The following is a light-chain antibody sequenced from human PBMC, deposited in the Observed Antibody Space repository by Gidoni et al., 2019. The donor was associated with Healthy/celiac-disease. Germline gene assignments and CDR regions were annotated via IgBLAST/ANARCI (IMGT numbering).Light chain of an antibody. CDR3: QQYGSSPLLT. CDR2: GAS. CDR1: QSVSSSY. V-gene: IGKV3-20*01. J-gene: IGKJ4*01. Sequence: MVLTQSPGTLSLSPWERTTLSCRASQSVSSSYLAWYQQKPGQAPRLLIYGASSRATGIPDRFSGSGSGTDFTLTISRLEPEDFAVYYCQQYGSSPLLTFGGGTKVEIK.